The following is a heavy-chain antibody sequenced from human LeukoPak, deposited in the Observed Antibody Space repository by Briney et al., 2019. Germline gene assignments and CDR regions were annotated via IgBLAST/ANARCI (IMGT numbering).Heavy chain of an antibody. D-gene: IGHD4-23*01. J-gene: IGHJ3*02. CDR3: ARDGGYGGNSEPDAFDI. V-gene: IGHV3-48*03. Sequence: GGSLRLSCAASGFTFSSYEMNWVRRAPGKGLEWVSYISSSGSTKYYADSVKGRFTISRDNSKNTLYLQMNSLRAEDTAVYYSARDGGYGGNSEPDAFDIWGQGTMVTVSS. CDR2: ISSSGSTK. CDR1: GFTFSSYE.